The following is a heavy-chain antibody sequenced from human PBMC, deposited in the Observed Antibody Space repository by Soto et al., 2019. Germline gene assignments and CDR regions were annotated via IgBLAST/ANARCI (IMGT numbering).Heavy chain of an antibody. V-gene: IGHV4-4*07. J-gene: IGHJ4*02. Sequence: QVQLQESGPGLVKPSETLSLTCTVSGGSISSCYWSWIRQPAGKGLEWIGHIYTSGSTNYNPSLKSRVTMSVDTSKNQFSLKPSSWTAADPAVDYWARGAALDYWGPGTLVTVSS. CDR1: GGSISSCY. D-gene: IGHD6-6*01. CDR3: ARGAALDY. CDR2: IYTSGST.